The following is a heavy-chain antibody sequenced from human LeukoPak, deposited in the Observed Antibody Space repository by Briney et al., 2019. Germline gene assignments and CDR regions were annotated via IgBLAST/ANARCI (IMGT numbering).Heavy chain of an antibody. CDR3: AKREDYDILTGYQDY. J-gene: IGHJ4*02. Sequence: GGSLRLSCAASGFTFSSYWMHWVRQAPGKGLVWVSRINSDGSSTSYADSVKGRFTISRDNSKNTLYLQMNSLRAEDTAVYYCAKREDYDILTGYQDYWGQGTLVTVSS. D-gene: IGHD3-9*01. CDR1: GFTFSSYW. CDR2: INSDGSST. V-gene: IGHV3-74*01.